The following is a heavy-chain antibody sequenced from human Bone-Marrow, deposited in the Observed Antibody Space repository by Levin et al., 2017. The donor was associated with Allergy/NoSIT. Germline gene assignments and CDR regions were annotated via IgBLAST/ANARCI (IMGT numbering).Heavy chain of an antibody. CDR2: IIPTLHIA. J-gene: IGHJ4*02. Sequence: SVKVSCKASGGSFSRYTITWVRQAPGQGLEWMGRIIPTLHIANYAQKFQGRVTITADKSTTTAYMDLSSLRSEDTALYYCARDREGSGSYYSWGQGTLVTVSS. V-gene: IGHV1-69*04. CDR1: GGSFSRYT. D-gene: IGHD1-26*01. CDR3: ARDREGSGSYYS.